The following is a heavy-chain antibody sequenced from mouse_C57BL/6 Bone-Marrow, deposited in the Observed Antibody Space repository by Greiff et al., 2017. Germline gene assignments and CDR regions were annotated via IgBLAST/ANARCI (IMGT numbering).Heavy chain of an antibody. Sequence: EVQVVESGTVLARPGASVKMSCKTSGYTFTSYWMHWVKQRPGQGLEWIGAIYPGNSDTSYNQKFKGKAKLTAVTSASTAYMELSSLTNEDSAVYYCTITTVGGYYAMDYWGQGTSVTVSS. CDR1: GYTFTSYW. CDR2: IYPGNSDT. V-gene: IGHV1-5*01. J-gene: IGHJ4*01. CDR3: TITTVGGYYAMDY. D-gene: IGHD1-1*01.